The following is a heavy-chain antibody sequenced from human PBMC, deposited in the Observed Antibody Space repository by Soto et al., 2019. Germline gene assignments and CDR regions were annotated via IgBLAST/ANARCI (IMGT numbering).Heavy chain of an antibody. V-gene: IGHV3-73*01. CDR1: GFTFSGSA. Sequence: EVQLVESGGGLVQPGGSLKLSCAASGFTFSGSAMHWVRQASGKGLEWVGRIRSKANSYATAYAASVKGRFTISRDDSKNTAYLQMNSLKTEDTAVYSCIIPPSTPSLSGWGQGTLVTVSS. D-gene: IGHD1-1*01. J-gene: IGHJ4*02. CDR3: IIPPSTPSLSG. CDR2: IRSKANSYAT.